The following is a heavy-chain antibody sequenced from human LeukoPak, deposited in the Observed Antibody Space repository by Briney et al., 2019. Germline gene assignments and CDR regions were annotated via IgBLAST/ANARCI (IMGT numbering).Heavy chain of an antibody. CDR1: GGSFSGYY. CDR3: ARVNLDYDSSGYTLGY. Sequence: PSETLSLTCAVYGGSFSGYYWSWIRQPPGKGLEWIGYIYYSGSTNYNPSLKSRVTISVDTSKNQFSLKLSSVTAADTAVYYCARVNLDYDSSGYTLGYWGQGTLVTVSS. CDR2: IYYSGST. J-gene: IGHJ4*02. D-gene: IGHD3-22*01. V-gene: IGHV4-34*01.